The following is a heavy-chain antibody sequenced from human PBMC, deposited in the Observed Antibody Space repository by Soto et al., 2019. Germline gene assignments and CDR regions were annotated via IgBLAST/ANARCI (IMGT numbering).Heavy chain of an antibody. J-gene: IGHJ2*01. CDR2: IKSRPDGGTA. CDR1: GFIFNNAW. Sequence: EVHLVESGGGLVEPGGSLRLSCAASGFIFNNAWMTWVRQAPGKGLEWVAHIKSRPDGGTADYAASVKGRFTISRDDSRYTLYLQMNSVRIEDTGVYYCTTAGPRDWYFNLWGRGTLVTVSS. V-gene: IGHV3-15*01. CDR3: TTAGPRDWYFNL.